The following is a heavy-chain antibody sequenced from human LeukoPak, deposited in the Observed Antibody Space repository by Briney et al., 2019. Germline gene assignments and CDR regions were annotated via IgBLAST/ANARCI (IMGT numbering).Heavy chain of an antibody. CDR3: ARYFWSGYYRGNWFDP. CDR2: IWYDGSNK. CDR1: GFTFSSYG. V-gene: IGHV3-33*01. D-gene: IGHD3-3*01. Sequence: GRSLRLSCAASGFTFSSYGMHRVRQAPGKGLEWVAVIWYDGSNKYYADSVKGRFTISRDNSKNTLYLQMNSLRAEDTAVYYCARYFWSGYYRGNWFDPWGQGTLVTVSS. J-gene: IGHJ5*02.